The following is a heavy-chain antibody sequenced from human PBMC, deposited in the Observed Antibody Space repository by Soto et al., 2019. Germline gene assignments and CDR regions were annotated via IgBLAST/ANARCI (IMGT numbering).Heavy chain of an antibody. J-gene: IGHJ1*01. CDR1: GFTFSSYA. V-gene: IGHV3-23*01. CDR3: AKQWLVRGQWLQLRVYFQH. CDR2: ISGSGGST. Sequence: GGSLRLSCAASGFTFSSYAMSWVRQAPGKGLEWVSAISGSGGSTYYADSVKGRFTISRDNSKNTLYLQMNSLRAEDTAVYYCAKQWLVRGQWLQLRVYFQHWGQGTLVTVSS. D-gene: IGHD6-19*01.